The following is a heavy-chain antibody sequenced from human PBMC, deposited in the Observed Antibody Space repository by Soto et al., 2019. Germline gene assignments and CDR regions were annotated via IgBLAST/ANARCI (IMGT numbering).Heavy chain of an antibody. CDR3: ARNRGRRVYYYYYGMDV. J-gene: IGHJ6*02. CDR2: INPNSGGT. V-gene: IGHV1-2*02. Sequence: ASVKVSCKASGYTFTGYYMHWVRQAPGQGLEWMGWINPNSGGTNYAQKFQGRVTITADESTSTAYMELSSLRSEDTAVYYCARNRGRRVYYYYYGMDVWGQGTTVTVSS. CDR1: GYTFTGYY.